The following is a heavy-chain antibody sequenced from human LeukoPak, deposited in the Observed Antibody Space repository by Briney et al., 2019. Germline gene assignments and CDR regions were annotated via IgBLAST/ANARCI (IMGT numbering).Heavy chain of an antibody. V-gene: IGHV3-7*01. CDR1: GLTFSGYW. D-gene: IGHD2-8*02. CDR2: IKQDGSEK. Sequence: GGSLRLSCAASGLTFSGYWMTWVRQAPGKGLEWVANIKQDGSEKYYVDSVKGRFTISRDNTDNSLYLQMTSLRVEDTAVYFCASRYCTGVNCFAASYICMDVWGKGTTVTVSS. J-gene: IGHJ6*03. CDR3: ASRYCTGVNCFAASYICMDV.